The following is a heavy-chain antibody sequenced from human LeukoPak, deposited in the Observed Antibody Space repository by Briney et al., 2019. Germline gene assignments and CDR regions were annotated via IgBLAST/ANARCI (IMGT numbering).Heavy chain of an antibody. Sequence: GGSLRLSCAASGFTFSSYAMSWVRQAPGKGLEWVSAIGGSGGSTYYADSVKGRFTISRENAKNSLYLQMNSLRAGDTAVYYCARSYCGGDCYFGLGAFDIWGQGTMVTVSS. J-gene: IGHJ3*02. V-gene: IGHV3-23*01. D-gene: IGHD2-21*02. CDR3: ARSYCGGDCYFGLGAFDI. CDR1: GFTFSSYA. CDR2: IGGSGGST.